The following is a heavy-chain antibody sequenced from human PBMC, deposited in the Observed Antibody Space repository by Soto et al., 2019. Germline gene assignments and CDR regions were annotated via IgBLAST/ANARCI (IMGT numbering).Heavy chain of an antibody. CDR1: GGTFSSYA. CDR2: IIPIFGTA. CDR3: ARDQATHPLYYYYGMDV. Sequence: QVQLVQSGAEVKKPGSSVKVSCKASGGTFSSYAISWVRQAPGQGLEWMGGIIPIFGTANYAQKFQGRVTITADKSTSTAYMELSSLRSEDTAVYYCARDQATHPLYYYYGMDVWGQGTTVTVSS. J-gene: IGHJ6*02. V-gene: IGHV1-69*06.